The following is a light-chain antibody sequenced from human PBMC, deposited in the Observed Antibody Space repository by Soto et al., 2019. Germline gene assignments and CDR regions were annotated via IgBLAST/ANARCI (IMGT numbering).Light chain of an antibody. Sequence: QSALTQPPSASGSPGQSVTISCTGTKNDVGFYDFVSWYQHHPGKAPRLIIYEVVQRPSGVPDRFSGSKSGNTASLTVYGLQAADEADYFCKSYAGRNTYVFGSGTKLTVL. CDR2: EVV. J-gene: IGLJ1*01. CDR1: KNDVGFYDF. CDR3: KSYAGRNTYV. V-gene: IGLV2-8*01.